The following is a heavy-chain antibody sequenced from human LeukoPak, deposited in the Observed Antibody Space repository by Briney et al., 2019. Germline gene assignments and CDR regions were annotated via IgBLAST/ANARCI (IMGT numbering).Heavy chain of an antibody. CDR2: IYYSGST. D-gene: IGHD3-3*01. J-gene: IGHJ3*02. CDR3: ARDLRSLYDFWSGYYQGDAFDI. V-gene: IGHV4-59*01. Sequence: SETLSLTCTLSGGSISSYYWSWIRQPPGKGLEWIGYIYYSGSTNYNPSLKTRVTISVATSKNQFSLKLSSVTAADTAVYYCARDLRSLYDFWSGYYQGDAFDIWGQGTMVTVSS. CDR1: GGSISSYY.